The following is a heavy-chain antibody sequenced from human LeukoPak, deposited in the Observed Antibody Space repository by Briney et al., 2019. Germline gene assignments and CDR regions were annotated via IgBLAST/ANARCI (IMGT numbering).Heavy chain of an antibody. CDR1: GFTFSSYT. V-gene: IGHV4-59*01. CDR3: SRYYDSSGYSTFFDY. D-gene: IGHD3-22*01. J-gene: IGHJ4*02. Sequence: PGGSLRLSCAASGFTFSSYTMSWIRQPPGKGLEWMGYIYCSGSTNYNPSLKSRVTISVDTSKNQFSLKLSSVTAADAAVYYCSRYYDSSGYSTFFDYWGQGTLVTVSS. CDR2: IYCSGST.